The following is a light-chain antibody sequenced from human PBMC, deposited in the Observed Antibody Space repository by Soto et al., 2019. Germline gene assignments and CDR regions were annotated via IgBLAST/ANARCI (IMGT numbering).Light chain of an antibody. CDR3: HHYGSSPQT. CDR1: QSVRSNY. Sequence: ESVLTQSPGTLSLSPGERATLSCRASQSVRSNYLAWYQQKPGQAPRLLIYGASSRATGIPDRFSGSGSGTDFTLTISRLEPEDFAVYYCHHYGSSPQTFGPGTKVDL. CDR2: GAS. J-gene: IGKJ3*01. V-gene: IGKV3-20*01.